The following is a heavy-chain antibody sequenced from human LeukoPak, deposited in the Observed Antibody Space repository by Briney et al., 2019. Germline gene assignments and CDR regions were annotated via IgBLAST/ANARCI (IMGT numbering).Heavy chain of an antibody. J-gene: IGHJ3*02. CDR3: ARELRSPDAFDI. Sequence: SVTVSCKASGGTFSSYAISWVRQAPGQGLEWMGGIIPIFGTANYAQKFQGRVTITADESTSTAYMELSSLRSEDTAVYYCARELRSPDAFDIWGQGTMVTVSS. D-gene: IGHD3-3*01. V-gene: IGHV1-69*13. CDR1: GGTFSSYA. CDR2: IIPIFGTA.